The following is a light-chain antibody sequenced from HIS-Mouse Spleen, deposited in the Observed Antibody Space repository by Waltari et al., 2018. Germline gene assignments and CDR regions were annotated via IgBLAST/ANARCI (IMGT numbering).Light chain of an antibody. CDR3: QTWGTGILVV. V-gene: IGLV4-69*01. CDR1: RGHSSHA. Sequence: QLVLTQSPSASASLGASVKLTCTLSRGHSSHAIAWHQQQPEKGPRYLMKLNIDGSHSKGDGIPDRFSGSSSGAERYLTISSLQSEDEADYYCQTWGTGILVVFGGGTKLTVL. CDR2: LNIDGSH. J-gene: IGLJ2*01.